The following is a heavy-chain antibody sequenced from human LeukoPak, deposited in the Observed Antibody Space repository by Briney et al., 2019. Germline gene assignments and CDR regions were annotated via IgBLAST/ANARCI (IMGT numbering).Heavy chain of an antibody. CDR1: GYTFSGHG. V-gene: IGHV1-2*02. J-gene: IGHJ4*02. CDR3: ARGSGGRSTNCQRCRFFDF. CDR2: INPNSGGT. Sequence: ASVKVSCKASGYTFSGHGISWVRQAPGQGLEWMGWINPNSGGTNYARKFQGRVTMTKDTSISTVYMELTRLRSDDTAVYYCARGSGGRSTNCQRCRFFDFWGQGTLVTVSS. D-gene: IGHD2-15*01.